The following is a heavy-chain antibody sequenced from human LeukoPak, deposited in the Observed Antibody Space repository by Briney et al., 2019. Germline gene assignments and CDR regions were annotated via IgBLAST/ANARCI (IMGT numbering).Heavy chain of an antibody. CDR3: ARDTAIVAIQTGGAFDI. CDR1: GYTFTSYG. Sequence: GASVKVSCKASGYTFTSYGISWVRQAPGQGLEWMGWISAYNGNTNYAQKLQGRVTMTTDTSTSTAYMELRSLRSDDTAVYYCARDTAIVAIQTGGAFDIWGQGTMVTVSS. CDR2: ISAYNGNT. D-gene: IGHD5-12*01. V-gene: IGHV1-18*01. J-gene: IGHJ3*02.